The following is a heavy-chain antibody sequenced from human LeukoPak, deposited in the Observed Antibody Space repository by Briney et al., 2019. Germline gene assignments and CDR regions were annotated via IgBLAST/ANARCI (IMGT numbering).Heavy chain of an antibody. V-gene: IGHV1-69*06. CDR2: IIPIFGTP. CDR3: AKQGALRQDYYMDV. CDR1: GASFSSYA. Sequence: SVKVSCKASGASFSSYAISWVRQAPGQGLEWMGRIIPIFGTPNYAQKFQGRVTITADIVSSTAYMEVNNLTSEDTAVYFCAKQGALRQDYYMDVWGNGTTVTVSS. J-gene: IGHJ6*03.